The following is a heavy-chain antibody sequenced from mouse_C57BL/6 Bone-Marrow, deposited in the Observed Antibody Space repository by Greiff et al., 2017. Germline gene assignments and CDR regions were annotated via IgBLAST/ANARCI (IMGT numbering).Heavy chain of an antibody. CDR2: IYPGGGYT. CDR3: ARKYGRYFDV. D-gene: IGHD2-10*02. Sequence: VQLQQSGAELVRPGTSVKMSCKASGYTFTNYWIGWAKPRPGHGLEWIGDIYPGGGYTNYNEKFKGKATLTAEKSSSTAYMQFSSLTSEDSAIYYCARKYGRYFDVWGTGTTGTVSS. CDR1: GYTFTNYW. J-gene: IGHJ1*03. V-gene: IGHV1-63*01.